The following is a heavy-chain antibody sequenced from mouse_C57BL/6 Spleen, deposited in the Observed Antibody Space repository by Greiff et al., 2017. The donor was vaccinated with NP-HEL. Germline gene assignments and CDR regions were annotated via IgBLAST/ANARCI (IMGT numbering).Heavy chain of an antibody. CDR1: GYTFTDYY. D-gene: IGHD6-1*01. CDR3: ASLSSYYFDY. V-gene: IGHV1-26*01. CDR2: INPNNGGT. J-gene: IGHJ2*01. Sequence: EVQLQQSGPELVKPGASVKISCKASGYTFTDYYMNWVKQSHGKSLEWIGDINPNNGGTSYNQKFKGKATLTVDKPSSTAYMELRSLTSEDSAVYYCASLSSYYFDYWGQGTTLTVSS.